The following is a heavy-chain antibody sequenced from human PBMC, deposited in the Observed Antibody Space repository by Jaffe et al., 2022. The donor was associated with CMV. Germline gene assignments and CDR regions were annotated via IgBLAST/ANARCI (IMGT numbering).Heavy chain of an antibody. J-gene: IGHJ6*03. CDR2: IWYDGSNK. D-gene: IGHD6-6*01. Sequence: QVQLVESGGGVVQPGRSLRLSCAASGFTFSSYGMHWVRQAPGKGLEWVAVIWYDGSNKYYADSVKGRFTISRDNSKNTLYLQMNSLRAEDTAVYYCARDRGIAARLIYYYMDVWGKGTTVTVSS. CDR3: ARDRGIAARLIYYYMDV. V-gene: IGHV3-33*08. CDR1: GFTFSSYG.